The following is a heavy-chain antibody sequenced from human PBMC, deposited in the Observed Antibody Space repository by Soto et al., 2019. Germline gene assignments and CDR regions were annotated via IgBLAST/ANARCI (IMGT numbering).Heavy chain of an antibody. CDR2: ISAYNGNT. D-gene: IGHD6-13*01. Sequence: EASVKVSCKASGYTFTSYGISWVRQAPGQGLEWMGWISAYNGNTNYAQKLQGRVTMTTDTSTSTAYMELRSLRFDDTAVYYCARASSSWYTHYGMDVWGQGTTVTVSS. J-gene: IGHJ6*02. CDR3: ARASSSWYTHYGMDV. V-gene: IGHV1-18*01. CDR1: GYTFTSYG.